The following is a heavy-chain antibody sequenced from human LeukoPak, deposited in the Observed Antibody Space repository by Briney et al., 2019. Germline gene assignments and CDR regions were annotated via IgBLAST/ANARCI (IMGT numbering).Heavy chain of an antibody. CDR1: GFTFSSYA. CDR2: ISGSGGST. CDR3: GGYCSSTSCYSSLDAFDI. D-gene: IGHD2-2*01. J-gene: IGHJ3*02. V-gene: IGHV3-23*01. Sequence: PGGSLRLSCAASGFTFSSYAMSWVRQAPGKGLEWVSAISGSGGSTYYADSVKGRFTISRDNSKNTLYLQMNSLRAEDTAVYYCGGYCSSTSCYSSLDAFDIWGQGTMVTVSS.